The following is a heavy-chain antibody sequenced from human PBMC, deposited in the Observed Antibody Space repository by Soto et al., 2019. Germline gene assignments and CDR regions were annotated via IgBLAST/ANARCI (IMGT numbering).Heavy chain of an antibody. J-gene: IGHJ4*02. Sequence: LSLTCSVSGGYISSGGNYWSWIRQHPGKGLEWIGFIYYTGHTKYNAALKSRASISADMSENRFSLTLTSVTAADTAVYYCAREDINESFFDYWGPGTLVTVSS. CDR2: IYYTGHT. V-gene: IGHV4-31*03. CDR3: AREDINESFFDY. CDR1: GGYISSGGNY. D-gene: IGHD2-8*01.